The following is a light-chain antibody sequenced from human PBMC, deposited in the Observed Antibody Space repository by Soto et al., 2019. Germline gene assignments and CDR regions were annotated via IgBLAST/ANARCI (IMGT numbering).Light chain of an antibody. V-gene: IGKV3-20*01. Sequence: VFTQSPGTLSLSPGERATLSRRASQSISSSYFAWYQQKPGQAPRLLVYGVSSRATDVPDRFSGSGSGTDFTLTISRLEPEDFAVYYCQQYTDSRTFGQATKV. CDR2: GVS. J-gene: IGKJ1*01. CDR3: QQYTDSRT. CDR1: QSISSSY.